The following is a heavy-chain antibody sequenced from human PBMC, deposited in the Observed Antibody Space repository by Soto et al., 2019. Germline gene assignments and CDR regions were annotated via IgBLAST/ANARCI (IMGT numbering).Heavy chain of an antibody. CDR3: ERLTHITIFGVVIRLDAFDL. V-gene: IGHV5-51*01. J-gene: IGHJ3*01. D-gene: IGHD3-3*01. CDR2: IYPGDSDT. Sequence: SLTVSFKGSGYSFTSYWIGWVRQMPGKGLEWMGIIYPGDSDTRYSPSFQGQVTISADKSISTAYLQWSSLKASDTAMYYCERLTHITIFGVVIRLDAFDLVAKLTMVPVS. CDR1: GYSFTSYW.